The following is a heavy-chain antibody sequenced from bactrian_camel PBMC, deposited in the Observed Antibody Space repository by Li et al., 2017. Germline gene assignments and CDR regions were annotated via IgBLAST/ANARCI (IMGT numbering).Heavy chain of an antibody. J-gene: IGHJ4*01. D-gene: IGHD2*01. CDR3: ATYIYVAGDNDY. Sequence: VQLVESGGDLVQPGGSLRLSCAASGFTFDDAAMGWIRQAPGKGLEWVSAINSGGGSTYYADSVKGRFTISRDNLKNTLYPQMNSLKTEDTAVYYCATYIYVAGDNDYWGQGTQVTVS. CDR1: GFTFDDAA. V-gene: IGHV3S31*01. CDR2: INSGGGST.